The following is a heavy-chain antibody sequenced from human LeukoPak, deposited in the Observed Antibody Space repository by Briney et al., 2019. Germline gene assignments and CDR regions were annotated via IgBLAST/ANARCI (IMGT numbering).Heavy chain of an antibody. CDR3: ARCPTTVTRLYYYYYGMDV. CDR2: MNPNSGNT. CDR1: GYTFTSYD. V-gene: IGHV1-8*01. D-gene: IGHD4-17*01. J-gene: IGHJ6*02. Sequence: ASVKVSCKASGYTFTSYDINWVRQATEQGLEWMGWMNPNSGNTGYAQKFQGRVTMTRNTSISTAYMELSSLRSEDTAVYYCARCPTTVTRLYYYYYGMDVWGQGTTVTVSS.